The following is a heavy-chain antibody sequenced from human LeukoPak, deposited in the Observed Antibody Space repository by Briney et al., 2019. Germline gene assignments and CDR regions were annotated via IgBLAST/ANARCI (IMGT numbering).Heavy chain of an antibody. CDR2: ISGSGTVT. Sequence: PGGSLRLSCAASGFTFSSYEMNWVRQAPGKGLEWISYISGSGTVTHYADSVEGRFTISRDNTKNSLYLQMNSLRAEDTAVYYCARSRKLVGATGGYYFDYWGQGTLVTVSS. D-gene: IGHD1-26*01. CDR3: ARSRKLVGATGGYYFDY. J-gene: IGHJ4*02. V-gene: IGHV3-48*03. CDR1: GFTFSSYE.